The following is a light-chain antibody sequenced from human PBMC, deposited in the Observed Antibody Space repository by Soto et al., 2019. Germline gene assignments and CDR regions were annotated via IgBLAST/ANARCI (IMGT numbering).Light chain of an antibody. CDR2: DVS. V-gene: IGLV2-14*01. J-gene: IGLJ1*01. CDR1: SSDVGGYDY. CDR3: SSYTSSSTLV. Sequence: QSALTQPASVSGSPGQSITISCTGTSSDVGGYDYVSWYQQPPGKAPKLMIYDVSNWPSGVSNRFSGSKSGNTASLTISGLQAEDEADYYCSSYTSSSTLVFGTGTKLTVL.